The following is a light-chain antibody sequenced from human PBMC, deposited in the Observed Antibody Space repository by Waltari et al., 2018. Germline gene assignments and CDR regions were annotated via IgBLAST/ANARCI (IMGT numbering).Light chain of an antibody. CDR2: AAS. Sequence: DIQMTQSPSSLYASVGDRVTITCRASQGISNSLAWYQQKPGKAPKLLLYAASRLENVVPSRFSGSGSGTDYTLTISSLQPEDFATYYCQQYYSIALNFGGGTKVEIK. CDR3: QQYYSIALN. J-gene: IGKJ4*01. V-gene: IGKV1-NL1*01. CDR1: QGISNS.